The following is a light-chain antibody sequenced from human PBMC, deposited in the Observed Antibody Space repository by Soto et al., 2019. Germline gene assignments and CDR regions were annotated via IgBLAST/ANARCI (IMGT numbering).Light chain of an antibody. V-gene: IGLV2-8*01. Sequence: QSALTQSPSASGSPGQSVTISCTGTSSDVGNYKYVSWYQQHPGKAPKLMIYEVSKRPSGVPDRFAVSKSGNTASLTVSGLQVEYEADYYCSSYAGSNLWVFGGGTKLTVL. CDR1: SSDVGNYKY. CDR3: SSYAGSNLWV. J-gene: IGLJ3*02. CDR2: EVS.